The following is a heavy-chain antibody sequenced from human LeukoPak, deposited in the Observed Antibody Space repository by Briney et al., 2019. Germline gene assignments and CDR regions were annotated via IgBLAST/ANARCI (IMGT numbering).Heavy chain of an antibody. J-gene: IGHJ6*03. CDR1: GYTFTSYG. CDR3: ARVCSGGTAMAYYYYYYMDV. V-gene: IGHV1-18*01. D-gene: IGHD2-15*01. CDR2: ISAYNGNT. Sequence: ASVKVSCKASGYTFTSYGISWVRQAPGQGLEWMGWISAYNGNTNYAQKLQGRVTMTTDTSTSTAYMELRSLRSDDTAVYYCARVCSGGTAMAYYYYYYMDVWGKGTTVTISS.